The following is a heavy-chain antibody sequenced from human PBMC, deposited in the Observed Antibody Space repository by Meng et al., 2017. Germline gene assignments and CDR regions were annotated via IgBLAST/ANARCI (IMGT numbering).Heavy chain of an antibody. CDR1: GFTFSDYY. J-gene: IGHJ3*02. Sequence: GESLKISCAASGFTFSDYYMSWIRQAPGKGLEWVPYISSSGSTIYYADSVKGRFTISRDNAKNSLCMQMNSLSAEETAVYYCASRSVDTAMVLLESHDAFDIWGQGTMVTVSS. CDR3: ASRSVDTAMVLLESHDAFDI. D-gene: IGHD5-18*01. CDR2: ISSSGSTI. V-gene: IGHV3-11*01.